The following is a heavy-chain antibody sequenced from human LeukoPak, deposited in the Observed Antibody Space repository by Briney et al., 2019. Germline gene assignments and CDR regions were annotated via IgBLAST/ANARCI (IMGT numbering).Heavy chain of an antibody. D-gene: IGHD6-19*01. Sequence: SETLSLTCTVSGGSISNRMYYWGWIRQPPGKGPEWIGNIYYSGGTNYNPSLGSRVTISVDTSKNQFSLKLSSVTASDTAVYYCARAPRSGWYPRGDYYFDYWGQGTLVTVSS. J-gene: IGHJ4*02. CDR2: IYYSGGT. CDR1: GGSISNRMYY. CDR3: ARAPRSGWYPRGDYYFDY. V-gene: IGHV4-39*01.